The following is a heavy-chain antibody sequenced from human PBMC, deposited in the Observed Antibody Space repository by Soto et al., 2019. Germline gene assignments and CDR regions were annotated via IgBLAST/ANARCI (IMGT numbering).Heavy chain of an antibody. J-gene: IGHJ4*02. Sequence: QVQLQESGPGLVKPSETLSLTCTVSGGSISSYYWSWIRQPPGKGLEWIGYIYYSGSTNYNPSLKSRVPISVDTSKNQFSRKLSSVTAADTAVYYCARGYGDYVSDYWGQGTLVTVSS. V-gene: IGHV4-59*01. CDR3: ARGYGDYVSDY. CDR1: GGSISSYY. CDR2: IYYSGST. D-gene: IGHD4-17*01.